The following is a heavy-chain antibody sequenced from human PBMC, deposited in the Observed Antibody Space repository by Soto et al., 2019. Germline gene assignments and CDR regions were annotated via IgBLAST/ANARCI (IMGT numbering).Heavy chain of an antibody. CDR1: GGTFSSYA. Sequence: SVKVSCKASGGTFSSYAISWVRQAPGQGLEWMGGIIPIFGTANYAQKFHGRVTITADESTSTAYMELSSLRSEDTAVYYCARDGWRYYYGMDVWGQGTTVTVSS. V-gene: IGHV1-69*13. CDR2: IIPIFGTA. CDR3: ARDGWRYYYGMDV. D-gene: IGHD2-15*01. J-gene: IGHJ6*02.